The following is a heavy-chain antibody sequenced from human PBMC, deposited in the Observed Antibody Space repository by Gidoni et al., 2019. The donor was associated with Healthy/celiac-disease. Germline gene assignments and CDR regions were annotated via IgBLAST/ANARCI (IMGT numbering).Heavy chain of an antibody. J-gene: IGHJ4*02. CDR1: GFTLSSYA. D-gene: IGHD2-15*01. CDR2: ICVSGGST. V-gene: IGHV3-23*01. Sequence: EVQLLESGGGLVQPGGSLRLSSAASGFTLSSYAMSWVRQAPGKGLEWVSAICVSGGSTYYADSVQGRFTISRDNSKNTLYLQMNSLRAEDTAVYYCAKDGSWGDTPHYFDYWGQGTLVTVSS. CDR3: AKDGSWGDTPHYFDY.